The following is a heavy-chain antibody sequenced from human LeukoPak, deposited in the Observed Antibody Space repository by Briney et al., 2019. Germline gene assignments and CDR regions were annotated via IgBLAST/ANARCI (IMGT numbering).Heavy chain of an antibody. CDR3: ARGDTAMEFDC. D-gene: IGHD5-18*01. Sequence: GGSLRLSCAASGFTFSSYWMSWVRRAPGKGLEWVANIKQDGSEKYYVDSVKGRFTISRDNAKNSLYLQMNSLRAEDTAVYYCARGDTAMEFDCWGQGTLVTVSS. CDR2: IKQDGSEK. V-gene: IGHV3-7*01. CDR1: GFTFSSYW. J-gene: IGHJ4*02.